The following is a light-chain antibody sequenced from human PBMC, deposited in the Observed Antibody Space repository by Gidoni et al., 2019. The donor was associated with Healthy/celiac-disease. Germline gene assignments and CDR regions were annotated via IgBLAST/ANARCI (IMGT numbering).Light chain of an antibody. J-gene: IGKJ2*01. CDR3: KQGESTPPYT. V-gene: IGKV1-39*01. CDR2: AAS. Sequence: DIQMTQSPSSLSASVGDRVTITCRASQSISSYLNWYQQKPGKAPKLLIYAASSLQSGVPSRFSGSGSGTDFTLTISSLQPEDFATYDCKQGESTPPYTLGQGTKLEIK. CDR1: QSISSY.